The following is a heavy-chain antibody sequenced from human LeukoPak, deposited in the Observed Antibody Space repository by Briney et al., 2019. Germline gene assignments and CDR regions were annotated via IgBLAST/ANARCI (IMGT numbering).Heavy chain of an antibody. CDR1: GFTFSSYA. D-gene: IGHD5-12*01. CDR2: ISGSGGST. CDR3: ARRDIVATITDY. J-gene: IGHJ4*02. Sequence: GASLRLSCAASGFTFSSYAMSWVRQAPGKGLEWVSAISGSGGSTYYADSVKGRFTISRDNSKNTLYLQMNSLRAEDTAVYYCARRDIVATITDYWGQGTLVTVSS. V-gene: IGHV3-23*01.